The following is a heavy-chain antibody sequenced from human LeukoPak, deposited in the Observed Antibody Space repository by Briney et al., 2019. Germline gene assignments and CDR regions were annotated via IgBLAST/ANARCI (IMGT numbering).Heavy chain of an antibody. V-gene: IGHV1-46*01. J-gene: IGHJ6*02. CDR1: GYTFTSYY. Sequence: ASVKVSCKASGYTFTSYYMHWVRQAPEQGLEWMGIINPSGGSTSYAQKFQGRVTMTRDTSTSTVYMELSSLRSEDTAVYYCARDTLARYYYYGMDVWGQGTTVTVSS. CDR2: INPSGGST. CDR3: ARDTLARYYYYGMDV. D-gene: IGHD2-15*01.